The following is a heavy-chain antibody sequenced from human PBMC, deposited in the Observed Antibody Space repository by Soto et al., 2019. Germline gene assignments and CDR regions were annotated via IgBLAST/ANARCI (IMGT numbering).Heavy chain of an antibody. CDR2: MNPNSGNT. Sequence: ASVMVSCKASGYTFTSYDINWVRQATGQGLEWMGWMNPNSGNTGYAQKFQGRVTMTRNTSISTAYMELSSLRSEDTAVYYCARLYGGTSRLEGHYYYYMDVWGKGTTVTVSS. CDR1: GYTFTSYD. J-gene: IGHJ6*03. CDR3: ARLYGGTSRLEGHYYYYMDV. V-gene: IGHV1-8*01. D-gene: IGHD2-2*01.